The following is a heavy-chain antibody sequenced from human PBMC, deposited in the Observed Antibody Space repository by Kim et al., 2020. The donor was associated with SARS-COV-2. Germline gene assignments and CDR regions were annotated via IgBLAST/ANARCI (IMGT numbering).Heavy chain of an antibody. CDR3: AREYPYSSSWYRPNHYYDSSGYPKAFDY. Sequence: GGSLRLSCAASGFTFSSYSMNWVRQAPGKGLEWVSSISSSSSYIYYADSVKGRFTISRDNAKNSLYLQMNSLRAEDTAVYYCAREYPYSSSWYRPNHYYDSSGYPKAFDYWGQGTLVTVSS. J-gene: IGHJ4*02. CDR2: ISSSSSYI. D-gene: IGHD3-22*01. V-gene: IGHV3-21*01. CDR1: GFTFSSYS.